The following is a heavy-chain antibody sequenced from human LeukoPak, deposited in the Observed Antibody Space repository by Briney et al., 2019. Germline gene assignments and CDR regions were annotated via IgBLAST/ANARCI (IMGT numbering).Heavy chain of an antibody. J-gene: IGHJ4*02. CDR3: ARRARFLEWIFPQPDNSFDY. Sequence: SATRSLTCAVYGGSFSGYYWTWIRRPPGKGLEWIGEVNHSGSTNYNPSLKSRVTISVDTSKNQFSLKLSSVTATDTAVYYCARRARFLEWIFPQPDNSFDYWGQGTLVTVSS. D-gene: IGHD3-3*01. CDR2: VNHSGST. V-gene: IGHV4-34*01. CDR1: GGSFSGYY.